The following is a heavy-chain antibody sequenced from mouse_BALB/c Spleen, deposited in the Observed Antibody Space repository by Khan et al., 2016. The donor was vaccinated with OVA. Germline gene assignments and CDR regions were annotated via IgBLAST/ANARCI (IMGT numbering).Heavy chain of an antibody. CDR1: GYTFINYW. D-gene: IGHD1-1*01. J-gene: IGHJ2*01. CDR2: INPSTGYT. Sequence: VQLQESGAELAKPGASVKMSCKASGYTFINYWILWVKQRPGQGLEWIGYINPSTGYTEYNQNFKDKATLTADKSSSPAYLQLSSLTAGDSAVDYCARRGLRWDFDYWGQGTTLTVSS. CDR3: ARRGLRWDFDY. V-gene: IGHV1-7*01.